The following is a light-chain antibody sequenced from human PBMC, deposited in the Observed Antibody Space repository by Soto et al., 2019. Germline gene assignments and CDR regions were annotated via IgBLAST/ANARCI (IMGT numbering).Light chain of an antibody. Sequence: EVVLTQSPDTLSFSPGETATLSCRASQTISSGFLAWYQQKVGQAPRLLIYDASNRATGVPDRFSGSGSGTDFSLTISRLEPEDFAVYHCQQYSSSPRTFGQGTRLEIK. V-gene: IGKV3-20*01. CDR3: QQYSSSPRT. J-gene: IGKJ5*01. CDR2: DAS. CDR1: QTISSGF.